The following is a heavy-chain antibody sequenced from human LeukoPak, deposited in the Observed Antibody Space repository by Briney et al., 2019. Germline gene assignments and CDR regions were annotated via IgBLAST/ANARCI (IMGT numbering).Heavy chain of an antibody. CDR2: IKQDGSEK. J-gene: IGHJ6*03. CDR1: GLTFSSYW. Sequence: PGGSLRLSCEASGLTFSSYWMSWVREAPGKGLEWVANIKQDGSEKYYVDSVKGRFTISRDNAKNSLYLQMNSLRAEDTAVYYCARVRIYSNYYYYYMDVWGKGTTVTVSS. V-gene: IGHV3-7*01. D-gene: IGHD4-11*01. CDR3: ARVRIYSNYYYYYMDV.